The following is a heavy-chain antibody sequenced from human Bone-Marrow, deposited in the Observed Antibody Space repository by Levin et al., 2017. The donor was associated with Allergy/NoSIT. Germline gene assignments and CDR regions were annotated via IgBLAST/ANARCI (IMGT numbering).Heavy chain of an antibody. D-gene: IGHD3-22*01. CDR1: GGTFSSQA. J-gene: IGHJ3*02. Sequence: SVKVSCRASGGTFSSQAISWVRQAPGQGLEWMGGIRPIFRTATYAQNFQGRVIITADESTTTVYMELSSLRSDDTAIYYCARDVTNTGHRLTMIVGNDACDIWGQGTTVTVSS. CDR3: ARDVTNTGHRLTMIVGNDACDI. V-gene: IGHV1-69*13. CDR2: IRPIFRTA.